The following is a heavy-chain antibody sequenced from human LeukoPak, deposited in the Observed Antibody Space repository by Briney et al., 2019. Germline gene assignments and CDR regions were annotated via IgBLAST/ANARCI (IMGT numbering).Heavy chain of an antibody. D-gene: IGHD3-16*01. CDR1: GFTFSSYA. Sequence: GGSLRLSCAASGFTFSSYAMHWVRQAPGKGLEWVAVISYDGSNKYYADSVKGRFTISRDNSKNTLYLQMNSLRAEDTAVYYCASAALRLGDYYWGQGTLVTVSS. J-gene: IGHJ4*02. CDR3: ASAALRLGDYY. CDR2: ISYDGSNK. V-gene: IGHV3-30-3*01.